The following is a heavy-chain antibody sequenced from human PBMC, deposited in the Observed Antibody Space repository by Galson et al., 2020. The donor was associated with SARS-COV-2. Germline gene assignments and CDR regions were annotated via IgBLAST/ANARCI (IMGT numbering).Heavy chain of an antibody. CDR1: GGSISSGGYY. J-gene: IGHJ3*02. Sequence: SETLSLTCTVSGGSISSGGYYWSWIRQHPGKCLEWIGYIYYSGSTYYNPSLKSRVTISVDTSKNQFSLKLSSVTAADTAVYYCARASTIFGVVIDAFDIWGQGTMVTVSS. CDR3: ARASTIFGVVIDAFDI. CDR2: IYYSGST. D-gene: IGHD3-3*01. V-gene: IGHV4-31*03.